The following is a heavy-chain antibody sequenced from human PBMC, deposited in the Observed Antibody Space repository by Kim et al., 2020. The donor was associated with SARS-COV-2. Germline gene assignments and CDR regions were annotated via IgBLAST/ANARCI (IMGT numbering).Heavy chain of an antibody. D-gene: IGHD3-10*01. Sequence: GGSLRLSCAASGFTFSFYYMGWARQAPGKGLEWLANINHDGSVKAYVDSVKGRFTISRDNAKNSLFLQMNSLRAEDTAVYVCARDDTAGNFDYWGQGTLVTVSS. CDR1: GFTFSFYY. CDR3: ARDDTAGNFDY. CDR2: INHDGSVK. V-gene: IGHV3-7*03. J-gene: IGHJ4*02.